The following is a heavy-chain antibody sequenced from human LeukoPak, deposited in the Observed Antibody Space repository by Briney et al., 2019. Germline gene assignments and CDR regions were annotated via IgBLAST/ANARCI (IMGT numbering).Heavy chain of an antibody. Sequence: ASVKVSCKASGYTFTSYGISWVRQAPGQGLEWMGWISAYNGNTNYAQKLQGRVTMTTDASTSTAYMELRSLRSDDTAVYYCAGAATGGPYGSGSFDYWGQGTLVTVSS. CDR2: ISAYNGNT. V-gene: IGHV1-18*01. CDR1: GYTFTSYG. D-gene: IGHD3-10*01. J-gene: IGHJ4*02. CDR3: AGAATGGPYGSGSFDY.